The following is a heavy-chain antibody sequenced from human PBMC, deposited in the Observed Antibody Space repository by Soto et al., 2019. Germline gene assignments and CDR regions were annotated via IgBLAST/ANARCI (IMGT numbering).Heavy chain of an antibody. CDR1: GFTFSSYW. V-gene: IGHV3-74*01. J-gene: IGHJ6*02. CDR2: INSDGSST. Sequence: GGSRRLSCAASGFTFSSYWMHWVRQAPGKGLVWVSRINSDGSSTSYADSVKGRFTISRDNAKNTLYLQMNSLRAEDTAVYYCARVQVVGYDFPIGPSGMDVWGQGTTVTVSS. CDR3: ARVQVVGYDFPIGPSGMDV. D-gene: IGHD3-3*01.